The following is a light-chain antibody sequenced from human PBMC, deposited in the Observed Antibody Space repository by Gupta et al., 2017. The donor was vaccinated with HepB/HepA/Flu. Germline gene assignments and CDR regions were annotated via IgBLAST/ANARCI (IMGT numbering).Light chain of an antibody. CDR3: QQYKNWPPLT. Sequence: EIVMTQSPATLSVSPGERATLSCRASQSVSSNLAWYQQKPGQAPRLLIYGASTRDTGIPARFSGSGSGTEFTLTISSRQSEDFAVYYCQQYKNWPPLTFGGGTKLEIK. J-gene: IGKJ4*01. CDR1: QSVSSN. CDR2: GAS. V-gene: IGKV3-15*01.